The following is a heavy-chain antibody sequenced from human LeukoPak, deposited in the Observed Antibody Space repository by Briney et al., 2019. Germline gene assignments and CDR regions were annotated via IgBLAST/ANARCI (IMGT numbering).Heavy chain of an antibody. Sequence: SETLSLTCTVSGGSISSSSYYWGWIRQPPGKGLEWTGSIYYSGSTYYNPSLKSRVTISVDTSKNQFSLKLSSVTVADTAVYYCARDSPKDYFDSWGQGTLVTVSS. V-gene: IGHV4-39*02. CDR3: ARDSPKDYFDS. CDR2: IYYSGST. J-gene: IGHJ4*02. CDR1: GGSISSSSYY.